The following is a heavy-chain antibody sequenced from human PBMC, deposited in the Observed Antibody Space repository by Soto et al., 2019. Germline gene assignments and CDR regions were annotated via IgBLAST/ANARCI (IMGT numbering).Heavy chain of an antibody. J-gene: IGHJ4*02. CDR1: GRTFSSYA. V-gene: IGHV1-69*06. Sequence: SVKVSCKASGRTFSSYAISWVRQAPGQGLEWMGVIIPIFGKANYAQKFQGRVTITADKSTSTAYMELSSLRSEDTALYYSFRSVAGMGYFDYWGQGTLVTVSS. CDR2: IIPIFGKA. CDR3: FRSVAGMGYFDY. D-gene: IGHD6-13*01.